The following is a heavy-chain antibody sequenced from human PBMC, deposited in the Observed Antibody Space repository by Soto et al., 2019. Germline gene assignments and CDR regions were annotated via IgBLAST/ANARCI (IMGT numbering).Heavy chain of an antibody. D-gene: IGHD1-1*01. CDR2: IYYSGST. Sequence: PSETLSLTCTVSGGSIGSYYWSWIRQPPGKGLEWIGYIYYSGSTNYNPSLKSRVTISVDTSKNQFSLKLSSVTAADTVVYYCARVGTENWFDPWGQGTLVTVSS. J-gene: IGHJ5*02. V-gene: IGHV4-59*01. CDR1: GGSIGSYY. CDR3: ARVGTENWFDP.